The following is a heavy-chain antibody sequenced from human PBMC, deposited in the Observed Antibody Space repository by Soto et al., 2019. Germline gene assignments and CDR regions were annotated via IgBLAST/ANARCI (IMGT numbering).Heavy chain of an antibody. Sequence: QVQLVESGGGVVQPGRSLRLSCAASGFTFSSYAMHWVRQAPGKGLEWVAVISYDGSNKYYADSVKGRFTISRDNPKNTLYLQMNSLRAEDTAVYYCARDRGSDYYYYGMDVWGQGTTVTVSS. J-gene: IGHJ6*02. V-gene: IGHV3-30-3*01. CDR3: ARDRGSDYYYYGMDV. CDR1: GFTFSSYA. D-gene: IGHD1-26*01. CDR2: ISYDGSNK.